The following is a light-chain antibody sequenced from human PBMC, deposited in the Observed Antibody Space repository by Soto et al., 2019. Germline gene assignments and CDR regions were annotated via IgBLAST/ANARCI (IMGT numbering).Light chain of an antibody. CDR2: EVS. J-gene: IGLJ2*01. CDR1: SSDVGGYNY. Sequence: QSVLTQPASVSASPGQSITISCTGSSSDVGGYNYVSWYQQHPGKAPKLIIYEVSNRPSGVSNRFSGSKSGNTASLTNSGLQAEDEADYYCSSFANTITLFGGGTKLTVL. V-gene: IGLV2-14*01. CDR3: SSFANTITL.